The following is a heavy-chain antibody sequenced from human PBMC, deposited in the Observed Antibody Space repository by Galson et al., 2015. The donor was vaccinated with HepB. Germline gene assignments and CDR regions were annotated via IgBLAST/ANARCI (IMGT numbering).Heavy chain of an antibody. Sequence: SLRLSCAASGFTFSGSAMHWVRQASGKGLEWVGRIRSKANSYATAYAASVKGRFTISRDDSKNTAYLQMNSLKTEDTAVYYCTRPDDSSGYDYWGQGTLVTVSS. J-gene: IGHJ4*02. D-gene: IGHD3-22*01. CDR3: TRPDDSSGYDY. CDR1: GFTFSGSA. CDR2: IRSKANSYAT. V-gene: IGHV3-73*01.